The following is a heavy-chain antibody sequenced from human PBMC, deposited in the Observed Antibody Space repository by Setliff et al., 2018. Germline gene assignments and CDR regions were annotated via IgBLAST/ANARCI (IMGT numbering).Heavy chain of an antibody. CDR1: GGPISSYY. D-gene: IGHD1-26*01. V-gene: IGHV4-4*08. Sequence: PSETLSLTCTVSGGPISSYYWIWIRQPPGKGLEWIGYIYSSGRTNYNPSLKSRVTLSVDTSNNQFFLKVSSVTAADTAVYYCARAPPNRYSGSYEYFYMDVWGKGTTVTVSS. J-gene: IGHJ6*03. CDR2: IYSSGRT. CDR3: ARAPPNRYSGSYEYFYMDV.